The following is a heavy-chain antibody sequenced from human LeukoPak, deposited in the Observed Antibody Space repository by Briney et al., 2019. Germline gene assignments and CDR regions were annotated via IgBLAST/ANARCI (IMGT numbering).Heavy chain of an antibody. CDR1: GGSISSYY. D-gene: IGHD3-3*01. CDR2: IYYSGST. V-gene: IGHV4-59*08. Sequence: SETLSLTCTVSGGSISSYYWSWIRQPPGKGLEWIGYIYYSGSTNYNPSLKSRVTISVDTSKNQFSLKLSSVTAADTAVYYCARLRRSTYYDFWSGYYLDYWGQGTLVTVSS. CDR3: ARLRRSTYYDFWSGYYLDY. J-gene: IGHJ4*02.